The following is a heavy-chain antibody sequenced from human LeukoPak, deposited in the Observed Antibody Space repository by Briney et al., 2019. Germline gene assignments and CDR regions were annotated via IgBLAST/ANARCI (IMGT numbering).Heavy chain of an antibody. Sequence: GGSLRLSCAASGFTFSNAWMTWVRQAPGKGLEWVSAISGSGGNTDYADSVKGRFTISRDNSKNTLYLQMNSLRAEDTAVYYCARDLYDFDYWGQGTLVTVSS. D-gene: IGHD3-16*01. J-gene: IGHJ4*02. CDR1: GFTFSNAW. CDR3: ARDLYDFDY. V-gene: IGHV3-23*01. CDR2: ISGSGGNT.